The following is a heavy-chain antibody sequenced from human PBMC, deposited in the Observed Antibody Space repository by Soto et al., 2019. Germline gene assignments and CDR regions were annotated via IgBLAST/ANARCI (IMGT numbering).Heavy chain of an antibody. CDR1: NGSISTTSYN. J-gene: IGHJ4*02. V-gene: IGHV4-39*01. CDR2: IFYTGTT. CDR3: ARHGSF. Sequence: QMQLQELGPGLVKPSETLSLTCTVSNGSISTTSYNWGWIRQSPGKGLAWIGTIFYTGTTSYNPSLKSRVTITVGTSNNQFSLKLASVTAADTAVYYCARHGSFWGQGILVVVSS. D-gene: IGHD3-16*02.